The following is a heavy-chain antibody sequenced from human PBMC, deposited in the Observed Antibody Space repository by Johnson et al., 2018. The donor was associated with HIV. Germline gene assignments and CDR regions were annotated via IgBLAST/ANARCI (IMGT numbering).Heavy chain of an antibody. J-gene: IGHJ3*02. CDR3: AREGIWYCSGGSCYGAFDI. Sequence: VQLVESGGGLVKPGGSLRLSCAASGFTVSNNYMSWVRQAPGKGLEWVSLIYSGGNTYYADSLKGRFTIARDNSKNTLYLQMNSLRADDTAVYYCAREGIWYCSGGSCYGAFDIWGQGTMVTVSS. V-gene: IGHV3-66*02. CDR2: IYSGGNT. CDR1: GFTVSNNY. D-gene: IGHD2-15*01.